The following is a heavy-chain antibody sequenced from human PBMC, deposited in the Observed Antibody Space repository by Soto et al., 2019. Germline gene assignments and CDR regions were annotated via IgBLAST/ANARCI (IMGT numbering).Heavy chain of an antibody. J-gene: IGHJ6*02. CDR3: VRQTEAGRTYYYYYGMDV. Sequence: GESLKISCKGSGYSFTSYWISWVRQMPGKGLEWMGRIDPSDSYTNYSPSFQGHVTISADKSISTAYLQWSSLKASDTAMYYRVRQTEAGRTYYYYYGMDVWGQGTTVTVSS. CDR1: GYSFTSYW. CDR2: IDPSDSYT. D-gene: IGHD6-19*01. V-gene: IGHV5-10-1*01.